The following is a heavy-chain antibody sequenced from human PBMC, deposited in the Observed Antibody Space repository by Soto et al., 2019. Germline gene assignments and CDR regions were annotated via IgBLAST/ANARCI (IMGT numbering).Heavy chain of an antibody. J-gene: IGHJ6*03. V-gene: IGHV4-34*01. Sequence: SETLSLTCAVYGGSFNGYYWSWIRQPPGKGLEWIGEINHSGSTNYNPSLKSRVTISVDTSKNQFSLKLSSVTAADTAVYYCARGNDILTGYPTYYYKDVWGKGTTVTVSS. CDR2: INHSGST. D-gene: IGHD3-9*01. CDR1: GGSFNGYY. CDR3: ARGNDILTGYPTYYYKDV.